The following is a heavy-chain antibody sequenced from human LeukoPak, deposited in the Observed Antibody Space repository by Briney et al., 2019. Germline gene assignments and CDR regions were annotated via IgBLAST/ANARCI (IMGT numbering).Heavy chain of an antibody. CDR3: ARDKSCSTSSCGNSHMDV. Sequence: ASVKVSCTASGYTFIDYYMHWVRQAPGQGLEWMGWINPNSGGTKYAQKFQGRVTITRDTSISTAYMELSGVRYDDTAVYYCARDKSCSTSSCGNSHMDVWGKGTTVTVSS. D-gene: IGHD2-2*01. CDR1: GYTFIDYY. J-gene: IGHJ6*03. V-gene: IGHV1-2*02. CDR2: INPNSGGT.